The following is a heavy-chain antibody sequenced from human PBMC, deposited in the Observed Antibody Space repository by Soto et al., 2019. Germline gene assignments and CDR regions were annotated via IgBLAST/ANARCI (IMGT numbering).Heavy chain of an antibody. J-gene: IGHJ4*02. CDR1: GGSISSSSYY. D-gene: IGHD4-17*01. CDR3: ARLPVTVTTPIDY. Sequence: PSETLSLTCTVSGGSISSSSYYWGWIRQPPGKGLEWIGSIYYSGSTYYNPSLKSRVTISVDTSKNQFSLKLSSVTAADTAVYYCARLPVTVTTPIDYWGQGTLVTVSS. CDR2: IYYSGST. V-gene: IGHV4-39*01.